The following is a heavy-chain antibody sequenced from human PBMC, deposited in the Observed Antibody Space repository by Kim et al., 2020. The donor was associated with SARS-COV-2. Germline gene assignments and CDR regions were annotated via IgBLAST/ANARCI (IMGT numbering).Heavy chain of an antibody. V-gene: IGHV3-23*01. J-gene: IGHJ1*01. CDR2: ISGSGDIT. CDR1: GFTFSNYG. CDR3: ANHRHPAH. Sequence: GGSLRLSCAASGFTFSNYGITWVRQAPGKGLEWVSGISGSGDITRYADSVKGRFTISRDNSKNALYLQMSNLRAEDTAIYYCANHRHPAHWGQGTLAT.